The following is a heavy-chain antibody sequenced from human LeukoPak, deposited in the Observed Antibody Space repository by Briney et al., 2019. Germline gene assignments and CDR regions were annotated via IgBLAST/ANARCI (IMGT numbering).Heavy chain of an antibody. V-gene: IGHV4-39*01. D-gene: IGHD3-16*02. Sequence: SQTLSLTCTVSGGSISSYSYYWGWIRQPPGKGLEWIGSMYHNGSTYYNPSLKSRVTISVDTSKNQFSLKLSSVTAADTAVYYCARGRKMITFGGVIVPGGSRFDPWGQGTLVTVSS. J-gene: IGHJ5*02. CDR1: GGSISSYSYY. CDR2: MYHNGST. CDR3: ARGRKMITFGGVIVPGGSRFDP.